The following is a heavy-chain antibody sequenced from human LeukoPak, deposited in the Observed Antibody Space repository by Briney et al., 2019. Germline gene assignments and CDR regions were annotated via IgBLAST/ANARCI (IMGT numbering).Heavy chain of an antibody. V-gene: IGHV4-39*01. CDR1: GGSISSSNYY. D-gene: IGHD6-19*01. CDR3: VSLNIAVPLYGMDV. CDR2: IYYTGTT. J-gene: IGHJ6*02. Sequence: SETLSLTCTVSGGSISSSNYYWGWIRQPPGKGLEWIGSIYYTGTTYYTPSQKSRVTICVNTSKNQFSLKLSSVAATETAVYYCVSLNIAVPLYGMDVWGQGTTVTVSS.